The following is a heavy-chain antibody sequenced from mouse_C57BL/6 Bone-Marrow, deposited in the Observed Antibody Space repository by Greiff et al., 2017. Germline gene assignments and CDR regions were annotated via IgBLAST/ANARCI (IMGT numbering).Heavy chain of an antibody. Sequence: VQLQQPGAELVKPGASVKLSCKASGYTFTSYWMHWVKQRPGRGLEWIGRIDPNSGGTKYNEKFKRKATLTVDKPPSTAYMQLSSLTSEDSAVFYCARENLRRKNFDYWGQGTTLTVSS. D-gene: IGHD2-12*01. CDR3: ARENLRRKNFDY. CDR2: IDPNSGGT. CDR1: GYTFTSYW. V-gene: IGHV1-72*01. J-gene: IGHJ2*01.